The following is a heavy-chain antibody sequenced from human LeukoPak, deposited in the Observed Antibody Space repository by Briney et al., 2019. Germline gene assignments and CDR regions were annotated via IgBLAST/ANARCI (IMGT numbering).Heavy chain of an antibody. J-gene: IGHJ6*03. CDR3: GGVTEYCSSTSCYDYYYYYMDV. CDR1: GGTFSSYA. D-gene: IGHD2-2*01. CDR2: IIPIFGTA. V-gene: IGHV1-69*05. Sequence: GASVKVSCKASGGTFSSYAISWVRQAPGQGLEWMGGIIPIFGTANYAQKFQGRVTITTDESTSTAYLELSSLRSEDTAVYYCGGVTEYCSSTSCYDYYYYYMDVWGKGTTVTVSS.